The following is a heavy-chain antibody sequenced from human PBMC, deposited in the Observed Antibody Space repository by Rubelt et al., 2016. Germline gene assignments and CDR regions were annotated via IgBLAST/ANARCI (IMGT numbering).Heavy chain of an antibody. D-gene: IGHD6-19*01. CDR3: ARLMYSSGWTPNFDY. Sequence: GFTFNTCAMHWVRLAPGKGLEWVAIISFGGTNKYYEDSVKGRFTISRDNSKNTLYLQMNSLRAEDTAVYYCARLMYSSGWTPNFDYWGQGTLVTVSS. CDR1: GFTFNTCA. V-gene: IGHV3-33*05. J-gene: IGHJ4*02. CDR2: ISFGGTNK.